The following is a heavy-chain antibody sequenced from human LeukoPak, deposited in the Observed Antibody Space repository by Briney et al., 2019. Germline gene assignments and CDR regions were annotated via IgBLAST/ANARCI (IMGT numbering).Heavy chain of an antibody. J-gene: IGHJ4*02. CDR3: ARDLMGIAYRGAFYY. D-gene: IGHD6-13*01. CDR1: GYSISSGYY. CDR2: IYYSGST. Sequence: PSETLSLTCTVSGYSISSGYYWGWIRQPPGKGLEWIGYIYYSGSTNHNPSLKSRVTISVKTSKNQFSLKLRSVTAADTAVYYCARDLMGIAYRGAFYYWGQGTLVTVSS. V-gene: IGHV4-61*01.